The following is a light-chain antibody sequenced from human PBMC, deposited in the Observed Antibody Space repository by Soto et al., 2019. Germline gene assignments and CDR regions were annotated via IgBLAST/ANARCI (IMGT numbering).Light chain of an antibody. CDR1: SSDVGGYNS. CDR2: EVS. CDR3: SSFAGNNNLV. V-gene: IGLV2-8*01. J-gene: IGLJ2*01. Sequence: QSVLTQPPSASGSPGQSVTISCTGTSSDVGGYNSVSWYQQHHGKAPKLMISEVSKRPSGVPDRFSGSKSGNTASLTVSGLQAEDEADYYCSSFAGNNNLVFGGGTKVTVL.